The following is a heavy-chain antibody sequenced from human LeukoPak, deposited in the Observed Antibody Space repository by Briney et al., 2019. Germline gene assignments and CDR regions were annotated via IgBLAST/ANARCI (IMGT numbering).Heavy chain of an antibody. Sequence: SETLSLTWTVSGCSISSSNYYWGWIRQPPGKGLEWIGSIYSGGSTYHNPSLKSRVTISVDTSKNQVSLKLSSVTAADTAVYYCARHGVTSSGYYWDWGKGTLVTVSS. CDR3: ARHGVTSSGYYWD. CDR2: IYSGGST. V-gene: IGHV4-39*01. J-gene: IGHJ4*02. CDR1: GCSISSSNYY. D-gene: IGHD3-22*01.